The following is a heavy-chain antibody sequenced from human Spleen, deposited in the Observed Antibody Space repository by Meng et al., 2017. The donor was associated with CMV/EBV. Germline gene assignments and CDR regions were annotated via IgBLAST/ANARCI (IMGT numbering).Heavy chain of an antibody. J-gene: IGHJ3*02. CDR1: GFTFTRSA. V-gene: IGHV1-58*01. D-gene: IGHD2-2*01. CDR3: AADRYCSSTSCSDAFDI. Sequence: SVKVSGKAYGFTFTRSAVQWVRQARGQRLEWIGWIVVGSGNTNYAQKFQERVTITRDMSTSTAYMELSSLRSEDTAVYYCAADRYCSSTSCSDAFDIWGQGTMVTVSS. CDR2: IVVGSGNT.